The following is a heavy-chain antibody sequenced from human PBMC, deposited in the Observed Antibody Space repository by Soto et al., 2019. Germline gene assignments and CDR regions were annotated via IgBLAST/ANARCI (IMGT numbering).Heavy chain of an antibody. CDR3: ARVAADIASWLDP. Sequence: QGQLQESGPGLVKPSETLSLTCTVSGDSISTYNWGWIRQPPGKGLEWIGCIYYSGVTNYNPSLXXRXSISVDTPKNQLSPKLNSVTAADTAVYYCARVAADIASWLDPWGQGTLVTVSS. J-gene: IGHJ5*02. CDR2: IYYSGVT. V-gene: IGHV4-59*01. D-gene: IGHD5-12*01. CDR1: GDSISTYN.